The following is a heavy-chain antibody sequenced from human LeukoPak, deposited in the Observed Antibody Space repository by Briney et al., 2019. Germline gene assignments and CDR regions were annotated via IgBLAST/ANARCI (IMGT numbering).Heavy chain of an antibody. D-gene: IGHD4/OR15-4a*01. J-gene: IGHJ4*02. Sequence: GASVKVSCKASGYTFTSYDINWVRQAPGQGLEWMGWINPNSGGTNYAQKFQGRVTMTRDTSISTAYMELSRLRSDDTAVYYCARGRMGYVLDFDYWGQGTLVTVSS. CDR1: GYTFTSYD. V-gene: IGHV1-2*02. CDR2: INPNSGGT. CDR3: ARGRMGYVLDFDY.